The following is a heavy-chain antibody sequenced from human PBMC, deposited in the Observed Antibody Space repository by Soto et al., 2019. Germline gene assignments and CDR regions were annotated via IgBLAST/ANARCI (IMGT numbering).Heavy chain of an antibody. V-gene: IGHV1-3*01. CDR3: ARVRQLSIMDV. CDR1: GYSYTSYA. D-gene: IGHD6-6*01. CDR2: INAGNGNT. Sequence: GTSVKVSCEASGYSYTSYAMHWVRQAPGQRLEWVGWINAGNGNTKYSQKFQGRVTITRDTSASTAYMELSSLRSEDTAVYYCARVRQLSIMDVWGQGTTVTVSS. J-gene: IGHJ6*02.